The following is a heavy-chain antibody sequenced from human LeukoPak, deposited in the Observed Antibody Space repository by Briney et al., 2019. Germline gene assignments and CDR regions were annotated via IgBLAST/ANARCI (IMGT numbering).Heavy chain of an antibody. J-gene: IGHJ6*02. V-gene: IGHV3-53*01. Sequence: GGSLRLSCAASGFTVSSNYMSWVRQAPGKGLEWVSVIYSGGSTYYADSVKDRFTISRDNSKNTLYLQMNSLRAEDTAVYYCARDSRLYCSSTSCDYYGMDVWGQGTTVTVSS. CDR2: IYSGGST. D-gene: IGHD2-2*01. CDR3: ARDSRLYCSSTSCDYYGMDV. CDR1: GFTVSSNY.